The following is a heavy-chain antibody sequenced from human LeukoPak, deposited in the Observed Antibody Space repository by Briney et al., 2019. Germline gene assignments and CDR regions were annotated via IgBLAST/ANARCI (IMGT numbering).Heavy chain of an antibody. J-gene: IGHJ4*02. D-gene: IGHD3-10*01. CDR2: IYTSGST. CDR3: AREAPTYYYGADY. V-gene: IGHV4-4*07. Sequence: SETMSPPRTFQSGSISSFSWSWFRRPAGKGLEMIERIYTSGSTNYNPSLKSRLTMSVDTSKNQFSLKLSSVTAADTAVYYCAREAPTYYYGADYWGQGTLVTVSS. CDR1: SGSISSFS.